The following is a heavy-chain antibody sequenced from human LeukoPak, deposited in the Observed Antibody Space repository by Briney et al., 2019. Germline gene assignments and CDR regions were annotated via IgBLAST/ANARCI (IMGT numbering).Heavy chain of an antibody. CDR2: INVYNGHT. V-gene: IGHV1-18*01. D-gene: IGHD3-10*01. CDR1: GYIFTNCG. J-gene: IGHJ4*02. CDR3: VRDSDHAPDY. Sequence: ASVRVSCKTSGYIFTNCGVSWVRQAPGQGLEWMGWINVYNGHTIYAQEFQGRVTLTTDTSTSTAHMDLRSLRSDDTAVYYCVRDSDHAPDYWGQGTLVTVSS.